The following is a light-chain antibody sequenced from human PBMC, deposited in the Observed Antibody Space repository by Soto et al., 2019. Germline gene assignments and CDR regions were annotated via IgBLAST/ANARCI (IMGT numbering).Light chain of an antibody. CDR3: SSYTNKDTLV. Sequence: QSVLTQPASVSGSPGQSITISCTGTSSDVGGYDHVSWYQQHPGKAPKLIIYDVSIRPSGVSNRFSGSKSGNTASLAVSGLQAEDEADYYCSSYTNKDTLVFGGGTKVTVL. CDR2: DVS. V-gene: IGLV2-14*03. J-gene: IGLJ3*02. CDR1: SSDVGGYDH.